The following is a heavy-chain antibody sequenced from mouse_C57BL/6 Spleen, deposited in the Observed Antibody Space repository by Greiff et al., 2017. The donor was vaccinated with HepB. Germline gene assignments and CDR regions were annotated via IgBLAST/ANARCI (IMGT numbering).Heavy chain of an antibody. CDR3: ARGHYGSSSAWFAY. D-gene: IGHD1-1*01. V-gene: IGHV1-22*01. J-gene: IGHJ3*01. CDR2: INPNNGGT. Sequence: EVQLQQSGPELVKPGASVKMSCKASGYTFTDYNMHWVKQSHGKSLEWIGYINPNNGGTSYNQKFKGKATLTVNKSSSTAYMELRSLTSEDSAVYYCARGHYGSSSAWFAYWGQGTLVTVSA. CDR1: GYTFTDYN.